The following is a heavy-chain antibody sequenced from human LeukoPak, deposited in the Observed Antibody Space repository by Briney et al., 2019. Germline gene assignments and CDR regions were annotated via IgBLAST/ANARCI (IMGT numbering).Heavy chain of an antibody. D-gene: IGHD1-26*01. CDR3: ARLDYDRGSYPFDY. CDR1: GGSISSYY. J-gene: IGHJ4*02. Sequence: SETLSLTCTVSGGSISSYYWSWIRQPPGKGLEWIGYIYYSGSTDYNPSLKSRVTIPVDTSKNQFSLKLSSVTAADTAVYFCARLDYDRGSYPFDYWGQGTLVTVSS. CDR2: IYYSGST. V-gene: IGHV4-59*08.